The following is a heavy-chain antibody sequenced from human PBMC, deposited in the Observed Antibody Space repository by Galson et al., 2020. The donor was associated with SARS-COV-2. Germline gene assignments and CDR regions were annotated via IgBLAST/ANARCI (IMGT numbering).Heavy chain of an antibody. Sequence: TGGSLRLSCAASGFTFSSYGMHWVRQAPGKGLEWVAAIPYVGSNKYYADSVKGRFTIPRDNSKNTLYLQMNSLRAEDTAVYYCASSVFCGGDCYELDYWGQGTLVTVSS. V-gene: IGHV3-30*03. CDR2: IPYVGSNK. J-gene: IGHJ4*02. D-gene: IGHD2-21*02. CDR3: ASSVFCGGDCYELDY. CDR1: GFTFSSYG.